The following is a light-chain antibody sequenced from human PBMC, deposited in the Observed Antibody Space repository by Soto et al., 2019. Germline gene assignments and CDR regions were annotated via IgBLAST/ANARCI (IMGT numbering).Light chain of an antibody. Sequence: DIQMTQSPSTLSASVGDRVAITCRASQSISTYLAWYQQKPGKAPFLLISDASNLERGVPSRFSGSGSGTEFTLTISSMQPDDFATYYCQQYSGYSRTFGQGTKVDIK. CDR1: QSISTY. J-gene: IGKJ1*01. CDR2: DAS. CDR3: QQYSGYSRT. V-gene: IGKV1-5*01.